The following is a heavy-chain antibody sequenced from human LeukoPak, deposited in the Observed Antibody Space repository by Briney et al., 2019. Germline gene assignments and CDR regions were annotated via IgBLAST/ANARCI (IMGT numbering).Heavy chain of an antibody. D-gene: IGHD5-12*01. Sequence: PGGSLRLSCAASGFTFSSYEMNWVRQAPGKGLEWVSYISSSGSTIYYADSVKGRFTISRDNAKNSLYLQMNSLRAADTAVYYCAGKGYSGYDFRLDWGQGTLVTVSS. CDR3: AGKGYSGYDFRLD. CDR2: ISSSGSTI. CDR1: GFTFSSYE. J-gene: IGHJ4*02. V-gene: IGHV3-48*03.